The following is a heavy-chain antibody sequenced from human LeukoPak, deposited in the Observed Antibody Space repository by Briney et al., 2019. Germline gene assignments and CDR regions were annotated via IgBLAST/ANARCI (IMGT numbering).Heavy chain of an antibody. CDR1: GFTFSSCG. CDR2: ISYDGSNK. J-gene: IGHJ5*02. V-gene: IGHV3-30*18. D-gene: IGHD3-3*01. CDR3: AKDLGGVARNWFDP. Sequence: GGSLRLSCAASGFTFSSCGMHWVRQAPGKGLEWVAVISYDGSNKYYADSVKGRFTISRDNSKNTLYLQMNSLRAEDTAVYYCAKDLGGVARNWFDPWGQGTLVTVSS.